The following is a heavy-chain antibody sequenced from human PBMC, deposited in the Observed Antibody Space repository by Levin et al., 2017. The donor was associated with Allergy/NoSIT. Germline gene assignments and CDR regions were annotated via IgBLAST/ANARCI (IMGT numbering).Heavy chain of an antibody. CDR2: ISSSSSYT. CDR1: GFTFSDYY. CDR3: ASDYGSGSYYLGY. D-gene: IGHD3-10*01. Sequence: GESLKISCAASGFTFSDYYMSWIRQAPGKGLEWVSYISSSSSYTNYADSVKGRFTISRDNAKNSLYLQMNSLRAEDTAVYYCASDYGSGSYYLGYWGQGTLVTVSS. V-gene: IGHV3-11*05. J-gene: IGHJ4*02.